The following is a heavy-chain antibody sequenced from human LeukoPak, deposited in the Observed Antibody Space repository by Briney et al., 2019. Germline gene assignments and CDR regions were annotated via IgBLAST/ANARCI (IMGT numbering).Heavy chain of an antibody. V-gene: IGHV3-23*01. CDR2: ISGSGGST. D-gene: IGHD6-6*01. CDR3: AKDRYSSSSNWFDP. Sequence: GGSLRLSCAAPGFTFSSYAMSWVRQAPGKGLEWVSAISGSGGSTYYADSVKGRLTISRDNSKNTLYLQMNSLRAEDTAVYYCAKDRYSSSSNWFDPWGQGTLVTVSS. J-gene: IGHJ5*02. CDR1: GFTFSSYA.